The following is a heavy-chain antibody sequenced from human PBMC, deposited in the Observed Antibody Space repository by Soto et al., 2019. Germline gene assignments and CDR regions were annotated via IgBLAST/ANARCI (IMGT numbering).Heavy chain of an antibody. V-gene: IGHV5-51*01. D-gene: IGHD3-10*01. J-gene: IGHJ5*02. CDR2: IYPGYSDT. Sequence: GESLKLSCQGPGYSFTSYWIGWVRQMPGKGLEWMGIIYPGYSDTRYSPSFQDQVTISAGKSVNTAYLPWTSLRASDTAVYYCARHITVAMVPAGWFDPWGQGTLVTVSS. CDR1: GYSFTSYW. CDR3: ARHITVAMVPAGWFDP.